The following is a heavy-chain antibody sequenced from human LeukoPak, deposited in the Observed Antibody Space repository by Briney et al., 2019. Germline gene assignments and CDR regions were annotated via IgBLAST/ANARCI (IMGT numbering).Heavy chain of an antibody. J-gene: IGHJ4*02. Sequence: PGGSLRLSCAASGFAFSSNWMHWVRQAPGKGLVWVAGIKSDEGTTNYADSVKGRFTISRDNAKNTLFLQMDSLRAEDTAVYFCARDTSSYFDYWGQGTLVTVSS. CDR3: ARDTSSYFDY. V-gene: IGHV3-74*01. CDR1: GFAFSSNW. CDR2: IKSDEGTT. D-gene: IGHD3-22*01.